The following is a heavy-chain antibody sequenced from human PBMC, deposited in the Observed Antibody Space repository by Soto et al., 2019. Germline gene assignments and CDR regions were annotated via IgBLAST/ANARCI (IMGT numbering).Heavy chain of an antibody. CDR1: GGTFSSYA. V-gene: IGHV1-69*01. D-gene: IGHD2-2*01. J-gene: IGHJ2*01. Sequence: QVQLVQSGAEVTKPGSSVKVSCKASGGTFSSYAISWVRQAPGQGLEWMGGIIPIFGTANYAQKFQGRVTITADESTSTAYMELSSLRSEDTAVYYCARRGYCSSTSCSAVYWYFDLWGRGTLVTVSS. CDR3: ARRGYCSSTSCSAVYWYFDL. CDR2: IIPIFGTA.